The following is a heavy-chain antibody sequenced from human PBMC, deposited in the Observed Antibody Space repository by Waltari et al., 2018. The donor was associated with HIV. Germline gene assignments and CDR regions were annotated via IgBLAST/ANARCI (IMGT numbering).Heavy chain of an antibody. J-gene: IGHJ3*02. CDR3: VNDSGYNSSGGAFDI. CDR1: GFPFRNYP. V-gene: IGHV3-64D*06. Sequence: EVQLVESGGGLGQPGGSLRLSCSASGFPFRNYPLHWVRQAPGKGLEYVSAITSHGKNTYYVDSVKGRFTISRDNSKNMLYLQMRSLRAEDTALYYCVNDSGYNSSGGAFDIWGQGTMVIVSS. CDR2: ITSHGKNT. D-gene: IGHD3-22*01.